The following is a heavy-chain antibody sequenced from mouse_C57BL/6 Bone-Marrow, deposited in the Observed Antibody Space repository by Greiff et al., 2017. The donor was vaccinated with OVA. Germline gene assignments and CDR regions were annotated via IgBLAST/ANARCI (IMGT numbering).Heavy chain of an antibody. CDR2: IRSKSNNYAT. CDR1: GFSFNTYA. V-gene: IGHV10-1*01. Sequence: EVKLQESGGGLVQPKGSLKLSCAASGFSFNTYAMNWVRQAPGKGLEWVARIRSKSNNYATYYADSVKDRFTISRDDSESMLYLQMNNLKTEDTAMYYCVRLLGFAYWGQGTLVTVSA. J-gene: IGHJ3*01. D-gene: IGHD4-1*01. CDR3: VRLLGFAY.